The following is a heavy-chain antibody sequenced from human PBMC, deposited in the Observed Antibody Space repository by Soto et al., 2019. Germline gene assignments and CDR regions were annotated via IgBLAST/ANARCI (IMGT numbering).Heavy chain of an antibody. CDR2: IYSSENT. J-gene: IGHJ4*02. D-gene: IGHD3-10*01. CDR3: ARADYYGSGSPYYFDY. CDR1: GGSVSSSSYS. Sequence: SETLSLTCTVSGGSVSSSSYSWGWIRQSPGKGLEWIGTIYSSENTYYNPSLLSRVTISVDTSKNQFSLKLSSVTAADTAVYYCARADYYGSGSPYYFDYWGQGTLVTVSS. V-gene: IGHV4-39*07.